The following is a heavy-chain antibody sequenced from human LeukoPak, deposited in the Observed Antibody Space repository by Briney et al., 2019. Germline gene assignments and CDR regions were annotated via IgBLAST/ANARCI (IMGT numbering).Heavy chain of an antibody. CDR1: GGTFSSYA. CDR2: ITPIFGTA. V-gene: IGHV1-69*06. CDR3: ASGSTIYDILTGYYSSWFDP. J-gene: IGHJ5*02. D-gene: IGHD3-9*01. Sequence: GASVKVSCKASGGTFSSYAISWVRQAPGQGLEWMGGITPIFGTANYAQKFQGRVTITADKSTSTAYMELSSLRSEDTAVYYCASGSTIYDILTGYYSSWFDPWGQGTLVTVSS.